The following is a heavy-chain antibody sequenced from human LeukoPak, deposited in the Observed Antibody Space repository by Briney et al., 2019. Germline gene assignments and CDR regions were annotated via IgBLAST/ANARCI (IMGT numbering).Heavy chain of an antibody. Sequence: PSETLSLTCAVSGPSISSGGYSWSWLRQPPGKGLEWIGYIYHSGSTYYNPSLKSRVTISVDRSKNQFSLKLSSVTAADTAVYYCARAVLLWFGETEVNWFDPWGQGTLVTVSS. D-gene: IGHD3-10*01. V-gene: IGHV4-30-2*01. CDR3: ARAVLLWFGETEVNWFDP. CDR1: GPSISSGGYS. CDR2: IYHSGST. J-gene: IGHJ5*02.